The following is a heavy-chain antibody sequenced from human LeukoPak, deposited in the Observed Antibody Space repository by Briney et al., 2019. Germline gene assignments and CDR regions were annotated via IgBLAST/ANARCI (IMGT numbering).Heavy chain of an antibody. CDR3: ARIALQQPGY. Sequence: PGGSLRLSCAASGXTFSNYAMNWVRQAPGKGLEWVSSISGSGGRTYYADSVKGRFTISRDNSKNTLYVQMNSLRAEDTALYYCARIALQQPGYWGQGTLVTVSS. V-gene: IGHV3-23*01. D-gene: IGHD6-13*01. CDR2: ISGSGGRT. CDR1: GXTFSNYA. J-gene: IGHJ4*02.